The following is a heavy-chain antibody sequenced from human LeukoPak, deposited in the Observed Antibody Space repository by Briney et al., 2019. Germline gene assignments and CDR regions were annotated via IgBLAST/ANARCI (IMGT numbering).Heavy chain of an antibody. D-gene: IGHD3-10*01. J-gene: IGHJ5*02. CDR3: ARQPGAGWFDP. CDR2: INPGDSDT. CDR1: GYSFSSSW. Sequence: GESLEISCQASGYSFSSSWIGWARQMPGKGLEWMAIINPGDSDTRYSPSFQGQVTISADKSISTVYLQWGSLKASDTAMYYCARQPGAGWFDPWGQGTLVTVSS. V-gene: IGHV5-51*01.